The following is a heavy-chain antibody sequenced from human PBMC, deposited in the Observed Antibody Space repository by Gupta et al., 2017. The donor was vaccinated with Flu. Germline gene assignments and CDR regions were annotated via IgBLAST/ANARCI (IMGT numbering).Heavy chain of an antibody. D-gene: IGHD2-15*01. V-gene: IGHV3-48*03. Sequence: WVRQAPRKGLEWLSYISSSGSTIYCADSVKGRFTISRDDAKDSLYLQMNSLRAEDTAVYYCAPAAPNFDYWGQGALVAVSS. J-gene: IGHJ4*02. CDR2: ISSSGSTI. CDR3: APAAPNFDY.